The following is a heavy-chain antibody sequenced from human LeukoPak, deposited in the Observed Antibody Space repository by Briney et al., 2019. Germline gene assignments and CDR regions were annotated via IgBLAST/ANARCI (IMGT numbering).Heavy chain of an antibody. V-gene: IGHV3-30*18. J-gene: IGHJ4*02. CDR1: GFTFSSYG. CDR2: ISYDGSNK. D-gene: IGHD2-15*01. Sequence: GGSLRLSCAASGFTFSSYGMHWVRQAPGKGLEWVAVISYDGSNKYYADSVKGRFTISRDNSKNTLYLQMNSLRAEDTAVYYCAKVSAAVVVVAATPLDYWGQGTLVTVSS. CDR3: AKVSAAVVVVAATPLDY.